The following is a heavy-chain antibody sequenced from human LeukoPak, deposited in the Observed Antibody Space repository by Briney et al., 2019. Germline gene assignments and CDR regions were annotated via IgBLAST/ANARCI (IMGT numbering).Heavy chain of an antibody. D-gene: IGHD2-15*01. CDR2: ISGSGGST. CDR3: AKASSGWSNAFDI. CDR1: GFTFSSYV. Sequence: GESLRLSCAASGFTFSSYVMSWVRQAPGKGLEWVSAISGSGGSTFYADSLKGRFIISRNNSRNTLYLQMNSLRAEDTAVYYCAKASSGWSNAFDIWGQGTMVTVSS. V-gene: IGHV3-23*01. J-gene: IGHJ3*02.